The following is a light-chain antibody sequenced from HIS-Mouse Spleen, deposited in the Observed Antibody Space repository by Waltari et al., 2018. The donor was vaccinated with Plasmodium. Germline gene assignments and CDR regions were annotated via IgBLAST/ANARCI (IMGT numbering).Light chain of an antibody. CDR1: QSVRSN. V-gene: IGKV3-15*01. Sequence: EIVMTQSPATLSVSPGARATISCRASQSVRSNLACYQQKPGQAPRLLIYGASTRATGIPARFSGSGSGTEFTLTISSLQSEDFAVYYCQQYNNWSFTFGPGTKVDIK. CDR3: QQYNNWSFT. J-gene: IGKJ3*01. CDR2: GAS.